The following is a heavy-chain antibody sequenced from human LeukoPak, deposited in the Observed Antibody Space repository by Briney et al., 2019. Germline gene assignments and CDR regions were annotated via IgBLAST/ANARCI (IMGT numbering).Heavy chain of an antibody. CDR1: GFTFSSYA. V-gene: IGHV3-23*01. D-gene: IGHD3-10*02. Sequence: GGSLRLSCTASGFTFSSYAMNWVRQAPGKGLEWVSGIGAGGTFTYYADSVKGRFTISRDNSKNMLYLQMNSLRAEDTAVYYCAKYVRELDYWGQGTLVTVSS. CDR3: AKYVRELDY. CDR2: IGAGGTFT. J-gene: IGHJ4*02.